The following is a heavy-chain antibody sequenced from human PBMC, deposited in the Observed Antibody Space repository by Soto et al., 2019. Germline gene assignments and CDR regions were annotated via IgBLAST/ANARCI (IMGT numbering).Heavy chain of an antibody. J-gene: IGHJ4*02. CDR3: ARGHGYCTNGVCRIFDY. CDR1: GGSFSGYY. V-gene: IGHV4-34*01. CDR2: INHSGST. Sequence: SETLSLTCAVYGGSFSGYYWSWIRQPPGKGLEWIGEINHSGSTNYNPSLKSRVTISVDTSKNQFSLKLSSVTAADTAVYYCARGHGYCTNGVCRIFDYWGQGTLVTVSS. D-gene: IGHD2-8*01.